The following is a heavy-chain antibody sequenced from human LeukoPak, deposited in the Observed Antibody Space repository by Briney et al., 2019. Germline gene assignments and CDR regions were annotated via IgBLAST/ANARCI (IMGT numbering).Heavy chain of an antibody. CDR1: GGTFSSYA. CDR2: IIPIFGTA. CDR3: ASVYYYDSSGYLHY. J-gene: IGHJ4*02. Sequence: ASVKVSCKASGGTFSSYAISWVRQAPGQGLEWMGGIIPIFGTANYAQKFQGRVTITADESTSTAYKELSSLRSEDTAVYYCASVYYYDSSGYLHYWGQGTLVTVSS. D-gene: IGHD3-22*01. V-gene: IGHV1-69*13.